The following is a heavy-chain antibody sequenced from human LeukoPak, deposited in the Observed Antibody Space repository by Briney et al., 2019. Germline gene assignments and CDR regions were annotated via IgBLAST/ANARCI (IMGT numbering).Heavy chain of an antibody. CDR1: GFTFSSYE. CDR2: ISSCGSTI. Sequence: GGSLRLSCAASGFTFSSYEMNWVRQAPGKGLEWVSYISSCGSTIYYADSVKGRFTISSDNAKNSRYLQTNSLRAEDTAVYYCARDGDGEGYGDYPAEYFQHWGQGTLVTVSS. D-gene: IGHD4-17*01. CDR3: ARDGDGEGYGDYPAEYFQH. V-gene: IGHV3-48*03. J-gene: IGHJ1*01.